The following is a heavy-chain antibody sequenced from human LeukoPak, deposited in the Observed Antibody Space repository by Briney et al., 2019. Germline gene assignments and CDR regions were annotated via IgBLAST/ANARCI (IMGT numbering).Heavy chain of an antibody. V-gene: IGHV3-11*04. D-gene: IGHD1-26*01. Sequence: GGSLRLSCAASGFTFSDYYTSWVRQAPGKGLEWVSYISTSGGTIYYADSVKGRFTISRDNAKNSLYLQMNSLRAEDTAVYYCARLGPNRGSYYAFDTWGQGTMVTVSS. CDR2: ISTSGGTI. J-gene: IGHJ3*02. CDR1: GFTFSDYY. CDR3: ARLGPNRGSYYAFDT.